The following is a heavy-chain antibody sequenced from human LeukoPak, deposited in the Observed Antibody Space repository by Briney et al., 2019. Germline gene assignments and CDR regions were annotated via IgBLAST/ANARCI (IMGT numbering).Heavy chain of an antibody. CDR2: IYTSGST. V-gene: IGHV4-61*02. CDR3: ARHARRSDAFDI. Sequence: SETLSLTCSVSGGSISSGSYYRSWIRQPAGKGLEWIGRIYTSGSTNYNPSRKSRITISVDTSKNQFFLKLSSVTAADTAVYYCARHARRSDAFDIWGQGTMVTVSS. CDR1: GGSISSGSYY. J-gene: IGHJ3*02.